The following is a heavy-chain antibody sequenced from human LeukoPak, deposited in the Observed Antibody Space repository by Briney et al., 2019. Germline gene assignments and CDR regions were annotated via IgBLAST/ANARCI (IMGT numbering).Heavy chain of an antibody. D-gene: IGHD2-15*01. Sequence: GGSLRLSCAASGFTFSSHTMNWVRQAPGKGLQWVSSISGGSGTYYADSVKGRFTISRDNSKNTLYLQMNSLRAEDTAVYYCARRTIGDDSIDYWGQGTLVTVSS. V-gene: IGHV3-23*01. J-gene: IGHJ4*02. CDR2: ISGGSGT. CDR1: GFTFSSHT. CDR3: ARRTIGDDSIDY.